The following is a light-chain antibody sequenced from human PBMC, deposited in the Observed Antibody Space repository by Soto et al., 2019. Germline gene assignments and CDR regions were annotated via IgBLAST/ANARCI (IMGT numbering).Light chain of an antibody. V-gene: IGLV2-23*01. CDR3: WSYGGSVG. Sequence: QSALTQPASVSGSPGQSITISCTGTSSGVGSYNLVSWYQQHPGKAPKLMIYEGSKRPSGVSNRFSGSKSGNAASLTISGLQTEDEADYYCWSYGGSVGFGGGAKLTVL. J-gene: IGLJ2*01. CDR2: EGS. CDR1: SSGVGSYNL.